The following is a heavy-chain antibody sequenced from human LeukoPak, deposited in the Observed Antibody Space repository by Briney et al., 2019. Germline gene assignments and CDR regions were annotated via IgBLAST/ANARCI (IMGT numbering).Heavy chain of an antibody. Sequence: SETLSLTCTVSGGSISSYYWSWIRQPAGKGLEWIGRIYTSGSTNYNPSLKSRVTMSVDTSKNQYSLKLSSVTAADTAVYYCAREVRGSGRTGRSWFDPWGQGTLVTVSS. CDR1: GGSISSYY. D-gene: IGHD3-10*01. CDR2: IYTSGST. CDR3: AREVRGSGRTGRSWFDP. V-gene: IGHV4-4*07. J-gene: IGHJ5*02.